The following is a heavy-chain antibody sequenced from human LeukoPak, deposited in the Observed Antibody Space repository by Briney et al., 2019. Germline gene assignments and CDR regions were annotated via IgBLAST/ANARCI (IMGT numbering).Heavy chain of an antibody. CDR3: AKSWGSALDL. CDR2: IKRKSGGGTT. V-gene: IGHV3-15*01. CDR1: GFTFSNAW. Sequence: GGSLRLSCAASGFTFSNAWMSWVRQAPGKGLEWVGRIKRKSGGGTTDYAAPVKGRFTIARDDSKNTVYLEMNSLKTEDTGVYYCAKSWGSALDLWGRGTLVTVSS. D-gene: IGHD1-1*01. J-gene: IGHJ2*01.